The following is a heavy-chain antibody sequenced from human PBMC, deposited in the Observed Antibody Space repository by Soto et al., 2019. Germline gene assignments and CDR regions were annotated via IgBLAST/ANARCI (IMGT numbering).Heavy chain of an antibody. J-gene: IGHJ4*02. CDR3: GRKEVSGPIDY. CDR1: GFTFSTSP. CDR2: ISPTGGTT. V-gene: IGHV3-64D*06. Sequence: GSLRLSCSASGFTFSTSPMHWVRQAPGKGLEYVSAISPTGGTTYYADSLKSRFTTSRDNSKSTLYLHMSSLRTEDTAVYYCGRKEVSGPIDYWGQGTLVTVSS.